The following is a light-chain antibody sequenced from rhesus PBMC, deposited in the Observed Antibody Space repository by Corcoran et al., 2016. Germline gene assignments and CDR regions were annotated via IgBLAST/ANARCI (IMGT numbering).Light chain of an antibody. CDR2: AAS. V-gene: IGKV1-94*01. CDR1: QGINKE. J-gene: IGKJ1*01. Sequence: DIQMTQSPSSLSASVGDRVTVTYRASQGINKELSWYQQKPGKAPTLRIYAASRLHPGVSSRFSGSGSGTVYTLTISSLQPEVVATYYCLQYSSSPRTFGQGTKVEIK. CDR3: LQYSSSPRT.